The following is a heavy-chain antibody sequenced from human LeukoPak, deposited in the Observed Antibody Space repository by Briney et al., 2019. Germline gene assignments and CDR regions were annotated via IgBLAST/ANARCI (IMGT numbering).Heavy chain of an antibody. CDR2: ISSSSSTI. CDR3: ARSPSVVPAAWEYFQH. J-gene: IGHJ1*01. Sequence: GGSLRLSCAASGFTFSGYSMNWVRQAPGKGLEWVSYISSSSSTIYYADSVKGRFTISRDNAKNSLYLQMNSLRAEDTAVYYCARSPSVVPAAWEYFQHWGRGTLVTVSS. CDR1: GFTFSGYS. D-gene: IGHD2-2*01. V-gene: IGHV3-48*01.